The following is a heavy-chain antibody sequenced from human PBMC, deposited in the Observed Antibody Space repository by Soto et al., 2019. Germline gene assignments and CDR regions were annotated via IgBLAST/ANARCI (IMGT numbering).Heavy chain of an antibody. D-gene: IGHD5-18*01. CDR3: VSDRGYGHASVPYS. CDR1: GFAFSSYG. V-gene: IGHV3-30*03. J-gene: IGHJ4*02. CDR2: ISYDGSLQ. Sequence: QAQLVESVGGVVQPGRSLRLSCAASGFAFSSYGMHWVRQAPGPGLGWVAVISYDGSLQHYADSVKGRFTISRDNSKTMVLLQMSSLRAEDTAVYYCVSDRGYGHASVPYSWGQGTLVSVSS.